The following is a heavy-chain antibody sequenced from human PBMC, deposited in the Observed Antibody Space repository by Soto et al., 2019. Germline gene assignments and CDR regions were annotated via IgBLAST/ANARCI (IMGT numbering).Heavy chain of an antibody. CDR2: IRSKANSYAT. D-gene: IGHD1-26*01. Sequence: EVQLVESGGGLVQPGGSLKLSCAASGFTFSGSAMHWVRQASGKGLEWVGRIRSKANSYATAYAASVKGRFTISRDDSKNTAYLQMNSLKTEDTAVYYCTREWELYYFDYWGQGTLVTVSS. CDR1: GFTFSGSA. V-gene: IGHV3-73*02. CDR3: TREWELYYFDY. J-gene: IGHJ4*02.